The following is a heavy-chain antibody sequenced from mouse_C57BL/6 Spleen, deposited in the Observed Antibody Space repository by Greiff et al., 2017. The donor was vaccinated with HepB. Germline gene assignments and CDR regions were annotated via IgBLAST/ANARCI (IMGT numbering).Heavy chain of an antibody. CDR3: ASRFSYDYGGGRAWFAY. CDR2: ISDGGSYT. D-gene: IGHD2-4*01. V-gene: IGHV5-4*03. CDR1: GFTFSSYA. Sequence: EVKVVESGGGLVKPGGSLKLSCAASGFTFSSYAMSWVRQTPEKRLEWVATISDGGSYTYYPDNVKGRFTISRDNAKNNLYLQMSHLRSEDTAMYYCASRFSYDYGGGRAWFAYWGQGTLVTVSA. J-gene: IGHJ3*01.